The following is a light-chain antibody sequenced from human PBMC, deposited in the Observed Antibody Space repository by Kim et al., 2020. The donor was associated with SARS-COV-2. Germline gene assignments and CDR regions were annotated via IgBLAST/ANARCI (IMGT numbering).Light chain of an antibody. CDR1: TSNIGSNS. J-gene: IGLJ3*02. Sequence: GQRVTISCSGSTSNIGSNSVNWYQHLPGTAPKLLIYSNNQRPSGVPDRFSGSKSGTSASLAISGLQSDDEADYYCAAWDDSLTGLVFGGGTQLTVL. V-gene: IGLV1-44*01. CDR2: SNN. CDR3: AAWDDSLTGLV.